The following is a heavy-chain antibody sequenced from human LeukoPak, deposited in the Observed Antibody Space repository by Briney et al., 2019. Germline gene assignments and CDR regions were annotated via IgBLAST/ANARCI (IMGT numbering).Heavy chain of an antibody. J-gene: IGHJ6*03. D-gene: IGHD2-2*01. CDR1: GYSFTSYW. V-gene: IGHV5-51*01. Sequence: GESLKISCKGSGYSFTSYWIGWVRQMPGKGLEWMGSIYPGDSDTRYSPSFQGQVAISADKSISTAYLQWSSLKASDTAMYYCARRSNGPGYYYYYMDVWGKGTTVTVSS. CDR2: IYPGDSDT. CDR3: ARRSNGPGYYYYYMDV.